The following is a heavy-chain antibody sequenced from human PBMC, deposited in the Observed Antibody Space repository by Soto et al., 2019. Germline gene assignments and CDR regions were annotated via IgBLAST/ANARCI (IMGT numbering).Heavy chain of an antibody. Sequence: SESLSLTCAVYGGSFSGYYWSWIRQPPGKGLEWIGEINHSGSTNYNPSLKSRVTISVDTSKNQFSLKLSSVTAADTAVYYCARGSIEAVHKWFDPWGQGTLVTVSS. CDR2: INHSGST. D-gene: IGHD6-6*01. J-gene: IGHJ5*02. V-gene: IGHV4-34*01. CDR1: GGSFSGYY. CDR3: ARGSIEAVHKWFDP.